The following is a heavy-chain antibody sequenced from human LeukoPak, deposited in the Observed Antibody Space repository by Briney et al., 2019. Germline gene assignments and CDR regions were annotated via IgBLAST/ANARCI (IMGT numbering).Heavy chain of an antibody. CDR1: GGTFSSYA. CDR2: IIPIFGTA. CDR3: ARADYGDPAYYFDY. V-gene: IGHV1-69*06. D-gene: IGHD4-17*01. J-gene: IGHJ4*02. Sequence: SVKVSCKASGGTFSSYAISWVRQAPGQGLEWIGGIIPIFGTANYAQKFQGRVTITADKSTSTAYMELSSLRSEDTAVYYCARADYGDPAYYFDYWGQGTLVTVSS.